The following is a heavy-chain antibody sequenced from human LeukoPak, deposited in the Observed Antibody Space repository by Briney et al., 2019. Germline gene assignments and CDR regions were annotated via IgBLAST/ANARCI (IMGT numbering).Heavy chain of an antibody. Sequence: PSETLSLTCAVYGGSFSGYYWSWIRQPPGKGLEWIGEINHSGSTNYNPSLKSRVTISVDTSKNQFSLKLSSVIAADTAVYYCARAGYCTGGVCYPDAFDIWGQGTMVTVSS. CDR3: ARAGYCTGGVCYPDAFDI. D-gene: IGHD2-8*02. V-gene: IGHV4-34*01. CDR2: INHSGST. J-gene: IGHJ3*02. CDR1: GGSFSGYY.